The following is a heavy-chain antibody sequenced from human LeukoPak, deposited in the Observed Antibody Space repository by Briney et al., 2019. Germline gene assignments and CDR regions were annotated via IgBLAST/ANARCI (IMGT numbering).Heavy chain of an antibody. CDR3: ARRSHPPTDY. Sequence: GGSLRLSCAASGFTFSSYAMSWVRQAPGKGLEWVANIKQDGSEKYYVDSVKGRFTISRDNAKNSLYLQMNSLRAEDTAVYYCARRSHPPTDYWGQGTLVTVSS. CDR2: IKQDGSEK. V-gene: IGHV3-7*03. J-gene: IGHJ4*02. CDR1: GFTFSSYA.